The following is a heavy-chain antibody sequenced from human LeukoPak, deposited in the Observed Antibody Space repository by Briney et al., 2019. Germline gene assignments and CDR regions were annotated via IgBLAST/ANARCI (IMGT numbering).Heavy chain of an antibody. CDR3: ARGPRTVVRGVTGDY. V-gene: IGHV1-8*01. CDR2: MNPNGGNT. J-gene: IGHJ4*02. D-gene: IGHD3-10*01. CDR1: GYTFTSYD. Sequence: ASVKVSCKASGYTFTSYDINWVRQATGQGLEWMGWMNPNGGNTGYAQKFQGRATMTRNTSISTAYMELSSLRSVDTAVYYCARGPRTVVRGVTGDYWGQGTLVTVSS.